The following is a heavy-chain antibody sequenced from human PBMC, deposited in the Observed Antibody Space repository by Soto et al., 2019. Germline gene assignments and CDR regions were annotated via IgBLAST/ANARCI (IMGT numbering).Heavy chain of an antibody. V-gene: IGHV3-53*01. J-gene: IGHJ6*02. CDR1: GFTVSSNY. CDR3: PRDFVVIAAAGSFYYYGMDV. D-gene: IGHD6-13*01. Sequence: PEGSLTLSCAASGFTVSSNYMTWVRQAPGKGLEWVSVIYSGGSTYYADSVKGRFTISRDNSKNTLYLQMNSLRAEDTAVYYCPRDFVVIAAAGSFYYYGMDVWGQGTTVTVSS. CDR2: IYSGGST.